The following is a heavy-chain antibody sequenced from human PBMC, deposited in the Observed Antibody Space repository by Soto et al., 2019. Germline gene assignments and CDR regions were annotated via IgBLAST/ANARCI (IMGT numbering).Heavy chain of an antibody. CDR1: GYTFTSYA. J-gene: IGHJ6*02. CDR2: INAGNGNT. Sequence: QVQLVQSGAEVKKPGASVKVSCKASGYTFTSYAMHWVRQAPGQRLEWMGWINAGNGNTKYSQKFQGRVTITRDTSASTADMELSSLRSEDTAVYYCASSYSNYALIDYYYYGMDVWGRGTTVTVSS. D-gene: IGHD4-4*01. CDR3: ASSYSNYALIDYYYYGMDV. V-gene: IGHV1-3*01.